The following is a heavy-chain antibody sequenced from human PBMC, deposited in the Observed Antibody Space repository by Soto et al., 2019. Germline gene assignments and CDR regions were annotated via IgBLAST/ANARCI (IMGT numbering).Heavy chain of an antibody. V-gene: IGHV1-69*06. CDR3: ACGGYSGSYYAWAFDI. CDR2: IIPIFGTA. D-gene: IGHD1-26*01. Sequence: SVKVSCKASGATFSSSAISSVRQAPGQGLEWMGGIIPIFGTANYAQKCQGRVTITADKSTSTAYMELSSLRSEDTAVYYCACGGYSGSYYAWAFDIWGQGTMVTVS. CDR1: GATFSSSA. J-gene: IGHJ3*02.